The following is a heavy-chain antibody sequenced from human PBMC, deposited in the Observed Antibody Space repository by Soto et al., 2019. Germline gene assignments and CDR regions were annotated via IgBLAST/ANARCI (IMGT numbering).Heavy chain of an antibody. CDR1: GFTLSTYD. CDR3: AKDYYGDWADYYYYYGMDV. Sequence: PGGSLRLSCAASGFTLSTYDMHWVRQATGKGLEWVAALSYAGDTYYPGSVKGRFTVSRESAKNSLYLQMNSLTAGDTAVYYCAKDYYGDWADYYYYYGMDVWGQGTTVTVSS. V-gene: IGHV3-13*01. J-gene: IGHJ6*02. CDR2: LSYAGDT. D-gene: IGHD4-17*01.